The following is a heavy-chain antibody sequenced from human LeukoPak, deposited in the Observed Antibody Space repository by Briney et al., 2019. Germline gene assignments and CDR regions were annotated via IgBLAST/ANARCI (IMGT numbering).Heavy chain of an antibody. CDR3: AKQSDYYDSSGYYYARPYFDY. V-gene: IGHV4-39*01. J-gene: IGHJ4*02. CDR1: GGSISSSSYY. Sequence: ETLSLTCTVSGGSISSSSYYWGWIRQPPGKGLEWIGSIYYSGSTYYNPSLKSRVTISVDTSKNQFSLKLSSVTAAYTAVYYCAKQSDYYDSSGYYYARPYFDYWGQGTLVTVSS. D-gene: IGHD3-22*01. CDR2: IYYSGST.